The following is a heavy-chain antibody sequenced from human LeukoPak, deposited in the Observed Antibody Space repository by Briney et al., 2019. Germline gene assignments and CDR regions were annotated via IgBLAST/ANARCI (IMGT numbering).Heavy chain of an antibody. CDR3: AKDREVAVAVPGDY. J-gene: IGHJ4*02. V-gene: IGHV3-23*01. Sequence: GGSLRLSCAASGFTFGSYAMSWVRQAPGKGLEWVSAISGSGGSTYYADSVKGRFTISRDNFKNTLYLQMNSLRAEDTAVYYCAKDREVAVAVPGDYWGQGTLVTVSS. CDR2: ISGSGGST. CDR1: GFTFGSYA. D-gene: IGHD6-19*01.